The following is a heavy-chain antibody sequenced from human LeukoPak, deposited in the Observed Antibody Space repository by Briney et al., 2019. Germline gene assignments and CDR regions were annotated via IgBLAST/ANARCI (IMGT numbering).Heavy chain of an antibody. CDR1: GGSISSYY. Sequence: SETLSLTCTVSGGSISSYYWSWIRQPPGKGLEWIGYIYYSGSTNYNPSLKRRVTISVDTSKNQFSLKLSSVTAADTAVYYCARVIQDCSGGSCYSIDYWGQGTLVTVSS. D-gene: IGHD2-15*01. V-gene: IGHV4-59*01. J-gene: IGHJ4*02. CDR2: IYYSGST. CDR3: ARVIQDCSGGSCYSIDY.